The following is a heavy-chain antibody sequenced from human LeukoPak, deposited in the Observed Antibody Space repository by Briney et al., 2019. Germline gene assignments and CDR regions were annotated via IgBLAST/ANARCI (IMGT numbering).Heavy chain of an antibody. J-gene: IGHJ4*02. D-gene: IGHD6-19*01. CDR2: ISVYNGNT. CDR1: GYTFSDYD. V-gene: IGHV1-18*01. Sequence: ASVKVSCKASGYTFSDYDITWVRQAPGQGLEWMGWISVYNGNTNYAQELQGRVTMTTDTSTSTAYMELSSLRSDDTAVYYCARDPSVAGIVDYWGQGTLVTVSS. CDR3: ARDPSVAGIVDY.